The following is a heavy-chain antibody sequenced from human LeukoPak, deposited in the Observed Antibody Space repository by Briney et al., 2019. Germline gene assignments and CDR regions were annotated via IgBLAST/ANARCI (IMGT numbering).Heavy chain of an antibody. CDR1: GFTFSTYD. CDR3: ARESNDFLTGHYDY. V-gene: IGHV3-13*01. D-gene: IGHD3-9*01. Sequence: GGSLRLSCAASGFTFSTYDFHWVRQATGKGLEWVSAIGTVGDTHYPGSVKGRFTISRENAKNSVYLQMDSLRAGDTAVYYCARESNDFLTGHYDYWGQGTLVTVSS. CDR2: IGTVGDT. J-gene: IGHJ4*02.